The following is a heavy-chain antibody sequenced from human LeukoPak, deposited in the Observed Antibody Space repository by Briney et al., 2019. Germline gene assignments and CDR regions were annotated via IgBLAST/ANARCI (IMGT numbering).Heavy chain of an antibody. CDR3: AKGRYYYDSSDAFEI. D-gene: IGHD3-22*01. Sequence: PGGSLRLSCAASGFTFEASAMSWVRQAPGKGLEWVAVITGGGESTYYADSVKGRFTISRDNSKKTLFLQVNSLRAEDTAVYHCAKGRYYYDSSDAFEIWGQGTMVTVSS. CDR2: ITGGGEST. J-gene: IGHJ3*02. V-gene: IGHV3-23*01. CDR1: GFTFEASA.